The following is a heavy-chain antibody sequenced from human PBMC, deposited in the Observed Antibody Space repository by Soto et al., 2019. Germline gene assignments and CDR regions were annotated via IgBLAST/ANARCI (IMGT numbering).Heavy chain of an antibody. J-gene: IGHJ4*02. Sequence: PGGSLRLSCAASGFTFSSYAMSWVRQAPGKGLEWVSAISGSGVSTYYADSVKGRFTISRDNSKNTLYLQMNSLRAEDTAVYYCAKSPGMYYYDSSCYYHYDYWGQGT. V-gene: IGHV3-23*01. CDR2: ISGSGVST. D-gene: IGHD3-22*01. CDR3: AKSPGMYYYDSSCYYHYDY. CDR1: GFTFSSYA.